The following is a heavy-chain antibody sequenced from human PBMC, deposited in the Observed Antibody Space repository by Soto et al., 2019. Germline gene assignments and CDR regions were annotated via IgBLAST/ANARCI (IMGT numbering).Heavy chain of an antibody. Sequence: ASVKVSCKASGYTFTSYGISWVRQAPGQGLEWMGWISAYNGNTNYAQKLQGRVTMTTDTSTSTAYMELRSLRSDDTAVYYCARDSPLWYFDWLSTQEYNWFDPWGQGTLVTVSS. CDR3: ARDSPLWYFDWLSTQEYNWFDP. CDR1: GYTFTSYG. J-gene: IGHJ5*02. CDR2: ISAYNGNT. V-gene: IGHV1-18*01. D-gene: IGHD3-9*01.